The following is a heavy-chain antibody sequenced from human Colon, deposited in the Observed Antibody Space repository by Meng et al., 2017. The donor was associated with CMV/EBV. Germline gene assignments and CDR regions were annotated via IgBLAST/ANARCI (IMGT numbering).Heavy chain of an antibody. J-gene: IGHJ5*02. CDR3: ATGLVEIGETPTSDP. V-gene: IGHV4-4*01. CDR2: IHRVGNA. Sequence: SGGSISSRIWWSRVSRAPGQRLEWIGEIHRVGNATYNTSLKSRVTISVDKSKNQVSLKVNYVTAADTAVYFCATGLVEIGETPTSDPWGPGTLVTVSS. CDR1: GGSISSRIW. D-gene: IGHD4-23*01.